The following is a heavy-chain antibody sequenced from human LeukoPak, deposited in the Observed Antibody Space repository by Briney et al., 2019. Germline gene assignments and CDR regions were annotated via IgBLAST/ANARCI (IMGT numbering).Heavy chain of an antibody. CDR2: ITPSGDRT. Sequence: PGGSLRLSCAASGFIFSNYVMSWVRQAPEKGLEWVSSITPSGDRTYYADSVKGRFTLSRDNSKNTVYFEMNSLGAEDTAMYYCAQDWPLAVTNTPGFWGQGTMVIVSS. CDR1: GFIFSNYV. J-gene: IGHJ3*01. D-gene: IGHD6-19*01. CDR3: AQDWPLAVTNTPGF. V-gene: IGHV3-23*01.